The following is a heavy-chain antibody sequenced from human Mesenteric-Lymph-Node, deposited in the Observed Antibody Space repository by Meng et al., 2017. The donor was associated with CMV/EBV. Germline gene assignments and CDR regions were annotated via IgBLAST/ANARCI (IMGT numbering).Heavy chain of an antibody. Sequence: GGSFSGYFWTWIRQSPGKGLEWLEEINHSGTTNYNPSLKSRITIAVDTSKNQFSLNLRSVTATDTAVYYCARGFRNYFETSGHYYRFWGQGTLVTVSS. J-gene: IGHJ4*02. V-gene: IGHV4-34*01. D-gene: IGHD3-22*01. CDR3: ARGFRNYFETSGHYYRF. CDR1: GGSFSGYF. CDR2: INHSGTT.